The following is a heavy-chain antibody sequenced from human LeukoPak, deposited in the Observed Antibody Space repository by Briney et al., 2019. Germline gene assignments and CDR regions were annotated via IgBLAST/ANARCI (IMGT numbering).Heavy chain of an antibody. D-gene: IGHD4-11*01. V-gene: IGHV3-30*04. J-gene: IGHJ4*02. Sequence: GGSLRLSCAASGFTFSSHAMHWVRRAPGRGLEFVSFISYDGRDIYYADSVKGRFTISRDNSKNMMSLQMNSLTAEDTAEYYCAKGTSRGVTTALDNWGQGTLVTVSS. CDR1: GFTFSSHA. CDR3: AKGTSRGVTTALDN. CDR2: ISYDGRDI.